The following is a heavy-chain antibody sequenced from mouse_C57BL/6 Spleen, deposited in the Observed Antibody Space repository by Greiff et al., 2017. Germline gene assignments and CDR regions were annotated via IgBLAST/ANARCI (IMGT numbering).Heavy chain of an antibody. CDR2: ISYDGSN. CDR1: GYSITSGYY. J-gene: IGHJ3*01. CDR3: EKDERRRWFAY. Sequence: ESGPGLVKPSQSLSLTCSVTGYSITSGYYRNWIRQFPGNKLEWMGFISYDGSNNYNPSLKNRISITGDTSNNQFFLKLNSVTTEDTATSYCEKDERRRWFAYWGQGTLVTVSA. V-gene: IGHV3-6*01.